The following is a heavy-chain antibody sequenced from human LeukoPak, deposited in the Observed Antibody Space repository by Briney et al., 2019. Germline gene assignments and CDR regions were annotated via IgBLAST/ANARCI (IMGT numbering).Heavy chain of an antibody. CDR3: ARGSGIHCGGDCLSTLSY. V-gene: IGHV1-18*01. D-gene: IGHD2-21*02. CDR2: ISAYNGNT. J-gene: IGHJ4*02. Sequence: ASVKVSCKASGGTFSTYAISWVRQAPGQGLEWMGWISAYNGNTNYAQKLQGRATMTTDTSTSTAYMELRSLRSDDTAVYYCARGSGIHCGGDCLSTLSYWGQGTLVTVSS. CDR1: GGTFSTYA.